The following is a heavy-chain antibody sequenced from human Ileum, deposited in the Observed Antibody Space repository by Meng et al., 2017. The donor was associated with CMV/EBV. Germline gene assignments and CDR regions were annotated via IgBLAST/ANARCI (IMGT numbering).Heavy chain of an antibody. CDR3: ARASSVGAPFDS. D-gene: IGHD3-16*01. J-gene: IGHJ4*02. V-gene: IGHV3-11*04. CDR2: ISGSGRTM. Sequence: RAASVLAFSEYYMKWIGQAPGMGLEWLSYISGSGRTMLSADSVRGRFTISRDNAKNSLYLQINSLRAEDTGIYYCARASSVGAPFDSWGQGTLVTVSS. CDR1: VLAFSEYY.